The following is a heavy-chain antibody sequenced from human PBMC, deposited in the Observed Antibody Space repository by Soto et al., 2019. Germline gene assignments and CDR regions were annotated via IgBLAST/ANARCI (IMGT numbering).Heavy chain of an antibody. V-gene: IGHV3-23*01. J-gene: IGHJ6*02. CDR2: ISGSGGSM. Sequence: PGGSLRLSCAASGFTFSSYAMSWVRQAPGKGLEWVSAISGSGGSMYYADSVKGRFTISRDNSKNTVYLQMNTLRAEDTAVYYCAKDWGRGGATADYYYALDVWGQGTTVTVSS. CDR3: AKDWGRGGATADYYYALDV. D-gene: IGHD1-26*01. CDR1: GFTFSSYA.